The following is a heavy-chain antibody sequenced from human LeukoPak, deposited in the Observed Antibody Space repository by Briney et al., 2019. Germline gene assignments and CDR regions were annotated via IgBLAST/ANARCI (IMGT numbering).Heavy chain of an antibody. CDR2: ISSSSSYI. J-gene: IGHJ4*02. D-gene: IGHD7-27*01. Sequence: GGSLRLSCAASGFTLSSYSMNWVRQAPGKGLEWVSSISSSSSYIYYADSVKGRFTISRDNAKNSLYLQMNSLRAEDTAVYYCARDQLNWGIGFCDYWGQGTLVTVSS. V-gene: IGHV3-21*01. CDR1: GFTLSSYS. CDR3: ARDQLNWGIGFCDY.